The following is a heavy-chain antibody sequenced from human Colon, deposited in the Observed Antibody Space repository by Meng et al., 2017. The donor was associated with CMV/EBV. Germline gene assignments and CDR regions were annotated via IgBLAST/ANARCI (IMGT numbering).Heavy chain of an antibody. CDR3: AKPHEDYYYDKSGGYGMDV. CDR2: ISGSADTT. J-gene: IGHJ6*02. V-gene: IGHV3-23*01. CDR1: GFNFNIFA. D-gene: IGHD3-22*01. Sequence: GGSLRLSCAASGFNFNIFAINWVRQAPGKGLEWVSSISGSADTTHYADSVGGRFTISRDNSKNTVYLQMDSLRVEDTAVYYCAKPHEDYYYDKSGGYGMDVWGQGTTVTVS.